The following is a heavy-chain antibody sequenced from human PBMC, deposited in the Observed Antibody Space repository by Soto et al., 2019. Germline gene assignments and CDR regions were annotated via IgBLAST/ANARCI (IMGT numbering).Heavy chain of an antibody. CDR2: IYYSGSA. V-gene: IGHV4-31*03. J-gene: IGHJ6*02. D-gene: IGHD2-2*01. CDR3: ARCLFDVPAYGMDV. CDR1: GGSISSGGYY. Sequence: QVQLQESGPGLVKPSQTLSLTCTVSGGSISSGGYYWSWIRQHPGKGLEWIGYIYYSGSAYYNPSLKSRVTISVDTSKNQFSLKLSSVTAADTAVYYCARCLFDVPAYGMDVWGQGTTVTVSS.